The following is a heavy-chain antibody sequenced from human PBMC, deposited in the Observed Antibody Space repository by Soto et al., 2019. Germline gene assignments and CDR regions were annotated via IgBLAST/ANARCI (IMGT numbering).Heavy chain of an antibody. Sequence: QITLKESGPTLVKPTQTLTLTCTFSGFSLYSSGVGVAWIRQPPGKALEFLGLIYWDGDKHFSPSLKSRLTITRDTSKNHVVLTRTNVDPVDTASYYCAHRYIERGLSGFPNWGQGTLVTLSS. CDR3: AHRYIERGLSGFPN. V-gene: IGHV2-5*02. CDR1: GFSLYSSGVG. CDR2: IYWDGDK. D-gene: IGHD3-16*01. J-gene: IGHJ4*02.